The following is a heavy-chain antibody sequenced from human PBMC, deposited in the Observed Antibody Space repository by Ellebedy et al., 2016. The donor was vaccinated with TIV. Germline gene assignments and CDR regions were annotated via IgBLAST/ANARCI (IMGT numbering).Heavy chain of an antibody. CDR1: GFTFSSYW. J-gene: IGHJ4*02. CDR2: IKQDGSEK. CDR3: ARGYASPNY. D-gene: IGHD2-8*01. V-gene: IGHV3-7*01. Sequence: GASLKISCAASGFTFSSYWMSWVRPAPGKGLEWVANIKQDGSEKYYVDSVKGRFTISRDNAKNSLYLQMNSLRAEDTAVYYCARGYASPNYWGQGTLVTVSS.